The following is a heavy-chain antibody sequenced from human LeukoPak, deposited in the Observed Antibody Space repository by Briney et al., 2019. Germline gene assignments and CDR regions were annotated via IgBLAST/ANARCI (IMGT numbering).Heavy chain of an antibody. V-gene: IGHV4-38-2*02. D-gene: IGHD5-24*01. CDR1: GHSISSGHY. Sequence: SGTLSLTCTVAGHSISSGHYWGWIRQPPGKGLEWIGSIYQFGNTYYNPALKSRVTISVATSMNQFSLQLSSVTAADTAVYYCVRMGSRFHLLQFTEYRGQGTLVTVSP. J-gene: IGHJ4*02. CDR3: VRMGSRFHLLQFTEY. CDR2: IYQFGNT.